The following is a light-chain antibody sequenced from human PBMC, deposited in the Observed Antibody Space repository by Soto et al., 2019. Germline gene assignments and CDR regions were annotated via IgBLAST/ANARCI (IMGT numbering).Light chain of an antibody. CDR2: VGTGGIVG. Sequence: QPVLTQPPSASASLGASVTLTCTLSSGYSNYKVDWYQQRPGKGPRFVMRVGTGGIVGSKGDGIPVRFSVLGSGLIRYLTIKNIQEEDESDYHCGADHGSGSNFVVVFGGGTKLTVL. V-gene: IGLV9-49*01. CDR1: SGYSNYK. J-gene: IGLJ2*01. CDR3: GADHGSGSNFVVV.